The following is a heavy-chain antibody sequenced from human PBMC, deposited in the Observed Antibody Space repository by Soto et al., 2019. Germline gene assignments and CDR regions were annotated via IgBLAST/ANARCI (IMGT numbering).Heavy chain of an antibody. CDR2: ISYDGSNK. CDR3: AKDGSGSNGGFDY. D-gene: IGHD1-26*01. V-gene: IGHV3-30*18. J-gene: IGHJ4*02. CDR1: GFTFSSYG. Sequence: QVQLVESGGGVVQPGRSLRLSCAASGFTFSSYGMHWVRQAPGKGLEWVAVISYDGSNKYYADSVKGRFTISRDNSKNTLYMQMNSLRAEDTAVYYCAKDGSGSNGGFDYWGQGTLVTVSS.